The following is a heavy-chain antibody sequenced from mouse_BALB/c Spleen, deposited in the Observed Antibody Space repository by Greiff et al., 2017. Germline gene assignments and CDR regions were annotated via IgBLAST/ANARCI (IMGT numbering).Heavy chain of an antibody. CDR3: AKRDGNYDYYDMDY. Sequence: QVQLQQSGAELVRPGTSVKVSCKASGYAFTNYLIEWVKQRPGQGLEWIGVINPGSGGTNYNEKFKGKATLTADKSSSTAYMQLSSLTSDYSAVYFCAKRDGNYDYYDMDYWGQGTTVTVSS. J-gene: IGHJ4*01. V-gene: IGHV1-54*01. CDR2: INPGSGGT. CDR1: GYAFTNYL. D-gene: IGHD2-1*01.